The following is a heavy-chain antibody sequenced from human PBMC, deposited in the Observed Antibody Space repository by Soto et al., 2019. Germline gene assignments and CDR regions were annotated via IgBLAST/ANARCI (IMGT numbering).Heavy chain of an antibody. CDR2: ISGSTGTT. CDR3: AKVIVLGTSTLEY. J-gene: IGHJ4*02. Sequence: EQVLESGGGLVQPGGSLRLSCQASGFMFNHYAMAWVRQTPGKGLEWVSVISGSTGTTYYADSVKGRFTISRDNSKNTVNWHRNSLRVEDSALYSCAKVIVLGTSTLEYWGPGTRVTVSS. V-gene: IGHV3-23*01. D-gene: IGHD6-6*01. CDR1: GFMFNHYA.